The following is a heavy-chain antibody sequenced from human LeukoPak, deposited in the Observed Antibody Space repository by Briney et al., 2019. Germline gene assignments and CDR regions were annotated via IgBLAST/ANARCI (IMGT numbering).Heavy chain of an antibody. D-gene: IGHD3-22*01. Sequence: SETLSLTCTVSGDSISTSNSYWSWIRQPPGKGLEWIGEINHSGSTNYNPSLKSRVTISVDTSKNQFSLKLSSVTAADTAVYYCARARYYDSSGSNDYWGQGTLVTVSS. CDR2: INHSGST. CDR1: GDSISTSNSY. CDR3: ARARYYDSSGSNDY. J-gene: IGHJ4*02. V-gene: IGHV4-39*07.